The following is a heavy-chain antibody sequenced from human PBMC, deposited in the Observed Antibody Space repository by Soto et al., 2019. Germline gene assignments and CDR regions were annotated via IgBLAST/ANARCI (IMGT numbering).Heavy chain of an antibody. CDR1: GGTFSIYA. Sequence: SVKVSCTSSGGTFSIYAITGVRQAPGQGLEWMGGIIPIFGTANYAQKFQGRVTITADKSTSTADMELSSLRSEDTAVYYCARQLELLGDNWFDPWGQGTLVTVSS. CDR3: ARQLELLGDNWFDP. CDR2: IIPIFGTA. D-gene: IGHD1-7*01. J-gene: IGHJ5*02. V-gene: IGHV1-69*06.